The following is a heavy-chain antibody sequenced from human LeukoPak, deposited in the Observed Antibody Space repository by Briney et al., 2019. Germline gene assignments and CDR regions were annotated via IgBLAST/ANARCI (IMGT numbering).Heavy chain of an antibody. CDR1: GFTFSSYW. CDR2: IKQDGSEK. J-gene: IGHJ6*03. D-gene: IGHD1-14*01. CDR3: ARAPEGYYYYYYMDV. V-gene: IGHV3-7*03. Sequence: GGSLRLSCAASGFTFSSYWMSWVRQAPGKGLEWVANIKQDGSEKYYVDSVKGRFTISRDNAKNSLYLQMNSLRAEDTALYYCARAPEGYYYYYYMDVWGKGTTVTVSS.